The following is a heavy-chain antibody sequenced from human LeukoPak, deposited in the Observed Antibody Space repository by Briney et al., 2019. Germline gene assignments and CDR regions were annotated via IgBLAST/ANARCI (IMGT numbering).Heavy chain of an antibody. CDR2: IYHSGST. Sequence: PSQTLSLTCTVSGGSISSGGYYWSWIRQPPGKGLEWIGSIYHSGSTYYNPSLKSRVTISVDTSKNQFSLKLSSVTAADTAVYYCSRHIPHYDSSGYYYDYWGQGTLVTVSS. CDR3: SRHIPHYDSSGYYYDY. D-gene: IGHD3-22*01. CDR1: GGSISSGGYY. J-gene: IGHJ4*02. V-gene: IGHV4-30-2*03.